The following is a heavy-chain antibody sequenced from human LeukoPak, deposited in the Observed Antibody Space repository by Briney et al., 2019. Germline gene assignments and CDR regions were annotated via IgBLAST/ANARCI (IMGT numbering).Heavy chain of an antibody. CDR1: GFTFSSYW. V-gene: IGHV3-74*01. J-gene: IGHJ5*02. Sequence: GGSLRLPCVASGFTFSSYWMHWVRQDPRKGLVWVSRINGDGRNINYADSVRGRFTISRDNSKNTLYLQMNSLRAEDTAVYYCARDGNIVVVPAAMGWFDPWGQGTLVTVSS. CDR3: ARDGNIVVVPAAMGWFDP. D-gene: IGHD2-2*01. CDR2: INGDGRNI.